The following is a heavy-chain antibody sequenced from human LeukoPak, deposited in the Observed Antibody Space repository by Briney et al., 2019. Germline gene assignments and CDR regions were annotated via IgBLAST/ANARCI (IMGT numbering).Heavy chain of an antibody. J-gene: IGHJ4*02. CDR1: GFTFSSYW. D-gene: IGHD2-2*01. Sequence: GGSLRLSCAASGFTFSSYWMHWVRQAPGKGLVWVSRLNSDGSSTGYADSVKGRFTISRDNAKSTLYLQMNSLRAEDTAVYYCVRDLRYCSSTSCYDPCFDYWGQGTLVTVSS. CDR2: LNSDGSST. CDR3: VRDLRYCSSTSCYDPCFDY. V-gene: IGHV3-74*01.